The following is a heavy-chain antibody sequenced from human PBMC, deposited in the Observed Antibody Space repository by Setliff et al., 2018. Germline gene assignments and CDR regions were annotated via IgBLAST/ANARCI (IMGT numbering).Heavy chain of an antibody. V-gene: IGHV4-34*01. Sequence: LSLTCAVYGESFDNHYWTWIRQPPGERLEWIGEINHRGFTDYKPSLKSRLTMSVDTSRNQFSLNLGSVTAADTGVYYCARGRIAERPEAIDYWGQGTPGTVS. CDR3: ARGRIAERPEAIDY. D-gene: IGHD6-6*01. CDR1: GESFDNHY. J-gene: IGHJ4*02. CDR2: INHRGFT.